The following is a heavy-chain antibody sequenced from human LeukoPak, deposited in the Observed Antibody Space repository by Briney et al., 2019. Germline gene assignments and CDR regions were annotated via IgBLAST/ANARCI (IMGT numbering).Heavy chain of an antibody. V-gene: IGHV3-30*03. CDR2: ISSDGNDK. D-gene: IGHD5-12*01. J-gene: IGHJ4*02. CDR3: TTKVIRGNSGDDYDD. Sequence: AGGSLRLSCAASGVTFSSYGMHWVRQAPGKGLEWVALISSDGNDKLYGDSVKGRCTISRDDSKSTMYLQMNSLRAEDTAVYYCTTKVIRGNSGDDYDDWGQGTLVTVSS. CDR1: GVTFSSYG.